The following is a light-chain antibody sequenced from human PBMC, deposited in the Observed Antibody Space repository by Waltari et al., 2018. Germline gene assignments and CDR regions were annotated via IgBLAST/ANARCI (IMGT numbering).Light chain of an antibody. CDR3: AAWDDSLSGCVV. CDR1: SSNIGSNY. V-gene: IGLV1-47*01. CDR2: RNK. J-gene: IGLJ2*01. Sequence: QSVLTQPPSASGTPGQRVTISCSGRSSNIGSNYAFWYQQIPGTAPKLLIYRNKQRPSGAPDRFFGSNSGTSASLVISGLRSEDEAYYYCAAWDDSLSGCVVFGGGTKVTVL.